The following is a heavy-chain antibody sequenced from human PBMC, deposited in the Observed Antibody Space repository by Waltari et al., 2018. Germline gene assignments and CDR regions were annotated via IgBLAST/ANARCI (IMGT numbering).Heavy chain of an antibody. Sequence: QVQLVESGGGVVQPGRSLRLSCAASGFTFSSYALPWARQAPGKGLEWVAVISYDGSNKYYADSVKGRFTISRDNSKNTLYLQMNSLRAEDTAVYYCARDEQQWYFDLWGRGTLVTVSS. V-gene: IGHV3-30*01. CDR3: ARDEQQWYFDL. D-gene: IGHD6-13*01. J-gene: IGHJ2*01. CDR2: ISYDGSNK. CDR1: GFTFSSYA.